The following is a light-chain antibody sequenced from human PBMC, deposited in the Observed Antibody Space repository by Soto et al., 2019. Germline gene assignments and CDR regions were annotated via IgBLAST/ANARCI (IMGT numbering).Light chain of an antibody. J-gene: IGKJ5*01. CDR3: HQRQYWPPIT. V-gene: IGKV3-11*01. CDR1: LSVSVY. CDR2: DAS. Sequence: VVLTQSPATLSLSPGERATLSCRTSLSVSVYLDWYQQKPGQAPRLLISDASNRATGIPARFSGSGSGTDFTLTISSREPEDFAVYYCHQRQYWPPITCGQGTLLEIK.